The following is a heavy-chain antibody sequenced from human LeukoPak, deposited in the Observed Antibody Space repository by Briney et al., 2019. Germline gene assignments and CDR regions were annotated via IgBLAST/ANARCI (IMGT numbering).Heavy chain of an antibody. V-gene: IGHV3-48*03. J-gene: IGHJ4*02. CDR3: ATKVFGTTHFSH. Sequence: PGGSLRLSCAASGFTFSVYEMNWVRQAPGKGLEWISYIRGGGSPIYYADSVKGRFTISRDDAKNSLYLQMNSLRVEDTAVYYCATKVFGTTHFSHWGQGTLVTVSS. CDR2: IRGGGSPI. D-gene: IGHD3-3*02. CDR1: GFTFSVYE.